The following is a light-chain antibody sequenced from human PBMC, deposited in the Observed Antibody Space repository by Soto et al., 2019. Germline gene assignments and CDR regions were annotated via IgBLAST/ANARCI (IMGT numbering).Light chain of an antibody. V-gene: IGLV2-23*01. J-gene: IGLJ1*01. CDR2: EGS. CDR1: SSDVGSYNL. Sequence: QSTLAQPASVSWSPGHSITISCTGTSSDVGSYNLVSWYQQHPGKAPKLMIYEGSKRPSGVSNRFSGSKSGNTASLTISGLQAEEEADYYCCSYAGSSNIVFGTGTKVTVL. CDR3: CSYAGSSNIV.